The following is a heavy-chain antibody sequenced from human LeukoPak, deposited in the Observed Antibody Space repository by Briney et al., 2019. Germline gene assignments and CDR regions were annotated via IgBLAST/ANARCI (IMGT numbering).Heavy chain of an antibody. CDR1: GFTVSSNY. V-gene: IGHV3-66*01. Sequence: AGGSLRLSCAASGFTVSSNYMSGVRQAPGKGLEGVSVIYSGGSTYYADSVKGRFTISRDNSKNTLYLQMNSLRAEDTAVYYCAREAQQFGELFGYYYYGMDVWGQGTTVTVSS. D-gene: IGHD3-10*01. J-gene: IGHJ6*02. CDR2: IYSGGST. CDR3: AREAQQFGELFGYYYYGMDV.